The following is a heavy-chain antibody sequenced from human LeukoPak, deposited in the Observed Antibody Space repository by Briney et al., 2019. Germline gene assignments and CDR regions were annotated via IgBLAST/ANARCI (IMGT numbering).Heavy chain of an antibody. V-gene: IGHV4-59*12. D-gene: IGHD3-3*01. CDR1: GGSISSYY. Sequence: SETLSLTCTVSGGSISSYYWSWIRQPPGKGLEWIGYIYYSGSTNYNPSLKSRVTISVDTSKNQFSLKLSSVTAADTAVYYCARVYYDFWSGSPKYGMDVWGQGTTVTVSS. CDR3: ARVYYDFWSGSPKYGMDV. J-gene: IGHJ6*02. CDR2: IYYSGST.